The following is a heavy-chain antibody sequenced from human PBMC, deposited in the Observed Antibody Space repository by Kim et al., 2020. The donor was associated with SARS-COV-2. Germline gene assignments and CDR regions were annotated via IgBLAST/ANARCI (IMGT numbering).Heavy chain of an antibody. D-gene: IGHD3-16*02. CDR2: INAGNGNT. Sequence: ASVKVSCKASGYTFTSYAMHWVRQAPGQRLEWMGWINAGNGNTKYSQKFQGRVTITRDTSASTAYMELSSLRSEDTAVYYCARDRVYDYVWGSYRYGDAFDIWGQETMVTVSS. J-gene: IGHJ3*02. CDR3: ARDRVYDYVWGSYRYGDAFDI. V-gene: IGHV1-3*01. CDR1: GYTFTSYA.